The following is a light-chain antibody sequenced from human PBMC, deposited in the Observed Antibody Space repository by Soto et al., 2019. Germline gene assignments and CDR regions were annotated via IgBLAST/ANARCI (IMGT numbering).Light chain of an antibody. J-gene: IGKJ3*01. CDR1: QSVSSY. Sequence: EIVMTQSPATLSVSPGESATLSCRASQSVSSYLAWYQQKPGQAPRLLIYDASNRATGIPAMFSGGGSGTDFTLTISTLEPEDFAVYYCQQRSNWPPTFGLGTKVDIK. CDR3: QQRSNWPPT. V-gene: IGKV3-11*01. CDR2: DAS.